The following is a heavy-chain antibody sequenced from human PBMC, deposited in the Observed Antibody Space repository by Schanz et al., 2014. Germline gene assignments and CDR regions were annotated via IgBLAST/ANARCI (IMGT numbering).Heavy chain of an antibody. V-gene: IGHV3-NL1*01. Sequence: QVQLVESGGGVVQPGRSLRLSCATSGFTFSSYGMHWVRQAPGKGLEWVSSLSGRGSRTDYADSVKGRLTISRDNSKNTLYLQMNSLRAEDAAVYYCAKGRDSLMTIDAFDPWGQGTMVTVSS. J-gene: IGHJ3*01. D-gene: IGHD3-22*01. CDR2: LSGRGSRT. CDR1: GFTFSSYG. CDR3: AKGRDSLMTIDAFDP.